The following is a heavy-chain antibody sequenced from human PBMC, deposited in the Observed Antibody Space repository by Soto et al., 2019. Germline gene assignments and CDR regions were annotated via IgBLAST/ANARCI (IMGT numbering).Heavy chain of an antibody. Sequence: QVQLVESGGGVVQPGRSLRLSCAASEFTFSSYGMHWVRQAPGKGLEWVAVISYDGSNKYYADSVKGRFTISRDNSKNTLYLQMNSLRAEDTAVYYCAKDAGRFLEWFSRLYYYYYMDVWGKGTTVTVSS. D-gene: IGHD3-3*01. CDR2: ISYDGSNK. CDR3: AKDAGRFLEWFSRLYYYYYMDV. J-gene: IGHJ6*03. CDR1: EFTFSSYG. V-gene: IGHV3-30*18.